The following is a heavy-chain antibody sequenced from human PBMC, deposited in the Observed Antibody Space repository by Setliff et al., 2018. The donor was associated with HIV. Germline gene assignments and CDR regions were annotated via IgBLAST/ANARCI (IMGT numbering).Heavy chain of an antibody. D-gene: IGHD5-12*01. V-gene: IGHV3-7*03. CDR3: ARGRYGGYDWGTLDI. Sequence: PGGSLRLSCAASRFPFSTYWMNWVRQAPGKGLEWVANIEADGSERYYADSVKGRFTISRDNAKNSLFLQMNSLRAEDTAVYYCARGRYGGYDWGTLDIWGQGTMVTVSS. CDR1: RFPFSTYW. CDR2: IEADGSER. J-gene: IGHJ3*02.